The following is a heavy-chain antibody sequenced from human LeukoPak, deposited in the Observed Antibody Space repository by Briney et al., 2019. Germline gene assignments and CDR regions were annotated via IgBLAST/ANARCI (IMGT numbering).Heavy chain of an antibody. D-gene: IGHD6-13*01. Sequence: PSETLSLTCAVYGGSFSGYYWSWIRQPPGKGLEWIGEINHSGSTNYNPSLKSRVTISVDTSKNQFSLKLSSVTAADTAVYYCARGANSSSWTPIRQVGPRRYYFDYWGQGTLVTVSS. V-gene: IGHV4-34*01. CDR2: INHSGST. CDR3: ARGANSSSWTPIRQVGPRRYYFDY. CDR1: GGSFSGYY. J-gene: IGHJ4*02.